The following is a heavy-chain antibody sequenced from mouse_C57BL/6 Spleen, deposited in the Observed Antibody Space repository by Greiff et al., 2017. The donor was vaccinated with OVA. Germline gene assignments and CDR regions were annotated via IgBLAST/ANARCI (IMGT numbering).Heavy chain of an antibody. D-gene: IGHD1-1*01. CDR3: ARHSYGSSYYYFDY. J-gene: IGHJ2*01. CDR1: GYTFTSYW. V-gene: IGHV1-55*01. Sequence: QVQLQQPGAELVKPGASVKMSCKASGYTFTSYWITWVKQRPGQGLEWIGDIYPGSGSTNYNEKFKSKATLTVDTSSSTAYMQLSSLTSEDSAVYYCARHSYGSSYYYFDYWSQGTTLTASS. CDR2: IYPGSGST.